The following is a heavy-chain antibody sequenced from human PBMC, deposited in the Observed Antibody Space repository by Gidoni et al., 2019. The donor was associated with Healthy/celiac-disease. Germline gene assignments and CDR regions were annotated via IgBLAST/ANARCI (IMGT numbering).Heavy chain of an antibody. J-gene: IGHJ2*01. D-gene: IGHD3-22*01. Sequence: PGKGLEWVSYISSSGSTIYYADSVKGRFTISRDNAKNSLYLQMNSLRAEDTAVYYCARDETIYYDSSGTRGIYWYFDLWGRGTLVTVSS. CDR2: ISSSGSTI. V-gene: IGHV3-11*01. CDR3: ARDETIYYDSSGTRGIYWYFDL.